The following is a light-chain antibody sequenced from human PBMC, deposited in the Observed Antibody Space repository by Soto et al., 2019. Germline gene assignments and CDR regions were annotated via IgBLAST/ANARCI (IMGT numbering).Light chain of an antibody. CDR3: QQSYSNPLT. CDR2: AAS. V-gene: IGKV1-39*01. Sequence: DIEITQSPSSLSASVGDRVTITCRASQSISSYLNWYQQKPGKPPKLLIYAASSLQSGVPSRFSGSGSGTDFTLTISSLQPEDFETYYCQQSYSNPLTFGQGTKVDIK. CDR1: QSISSY. J-gene: IGKJ1*01.